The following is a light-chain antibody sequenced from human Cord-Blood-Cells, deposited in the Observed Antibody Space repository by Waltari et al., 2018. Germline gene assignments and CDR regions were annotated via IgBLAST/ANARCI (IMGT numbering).Light chain of an antibody. Sequence: SALTQPAPVSGSPGQSITLSCTGTSSDVGSYNLFSWYQQHPGKAPKLMIYEGSKRPSGVSNRFSGSKSGNTASLTISGLQAKDEADYYCCSYAGSSTVVFGGGTKLTVL. V-gene: IGLV2-23*01. CDR2: EGS. CDR1: SSDVGSYNL. J-gene: IGLJ2*01. CDR3: CSYAGSSTVV.